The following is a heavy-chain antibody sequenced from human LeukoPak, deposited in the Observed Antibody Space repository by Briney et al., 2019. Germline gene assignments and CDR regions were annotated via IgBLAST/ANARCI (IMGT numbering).Heavy chain of an antibody. CDR3: ARHPTYYDFWSGYYIIGGIDY. D-gene: IGHD3-3*01. J-gene: IGHJ4*02. Sequence: SETLSLTCTVSGGSISSSSYYWGWIRQPPGKGLEWIGSIYYSGGTYYNPSLKSRVTISVDTSKNQFSLKLSSVTAADTAVYYCARHPTYYDFWSGYYIIGGIDYWGQGTLVTVSS. CDR1: GGSISSSSYY. V-gene: IGHV4-39*01. CDR2: IYYSGGT.